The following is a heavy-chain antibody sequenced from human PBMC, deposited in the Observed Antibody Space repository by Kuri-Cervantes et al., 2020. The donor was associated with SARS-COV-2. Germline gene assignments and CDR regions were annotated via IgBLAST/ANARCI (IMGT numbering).Heavy chain of an antibody. CDR1: GGSISSYY. V-gene: IGHV4-59*08. D-gene: IGHD4-11*01. CDR3: ARTTVTTRRFVYYYYMDV. CDR2: IYYSGST. J-gene: IGHJ6*03. Sequence: GSLRLSCTVSGGSISSYYWSWTRQPPGKGLEWIGYIYYSGSTNYNPSLKSRVTISVDTSKNQFSLKLSSVTAADTAVYYCARTTVTTRRFVYYYYMDVWGKGTTVTVSS.